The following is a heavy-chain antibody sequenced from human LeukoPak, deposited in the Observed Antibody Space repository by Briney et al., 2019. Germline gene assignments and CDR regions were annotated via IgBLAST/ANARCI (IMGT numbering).Heavy chain of an antibody. D-gene: IGHD6-13*01. V-gene: IGHV3-9*01. J-gene: IGHJ4*02. CDR1: GFTFDDYA. Sequence: GGSLRLSCAASGFTFDDYAMHWVRQAPGKGLEWVSGISWNSGTIGYADSVKGRFSISRDNAKNSLCLQMNSLRAEATALYFCAKDMDRAAPGTMDYGGQGPLVTVPS. CDR3: AKDMDRAAPGTMDY. CDR2: ISWNSGTI.